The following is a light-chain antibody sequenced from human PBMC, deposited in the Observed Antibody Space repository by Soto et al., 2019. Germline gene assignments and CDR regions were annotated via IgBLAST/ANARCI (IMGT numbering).Light chain of an antibody. Sequence: DIVMTQSPLSLPVTPVDPASISFMSSQSLLHSNGYNYLDWYLQKPGQSPQLLIYLGSYRASGVPDRFSGSGSGTDFTLRIRSVEAEDVGVYYCMQALQTPITFGQGTRLEIK. CDR2: LGS. J-gene: IGKJ5*01. CDR1: QSLLHSNGYNY. V-gene: IGKV2-28*01. CDR3: MQALQTPIT.